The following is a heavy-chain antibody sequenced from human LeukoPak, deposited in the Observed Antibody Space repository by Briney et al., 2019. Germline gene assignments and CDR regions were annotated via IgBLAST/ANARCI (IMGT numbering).Heavy chain of an antibody. CDR1: GYTFTSYG. CDR2: ISANNGDT. Sequence: ASVKVSCKASGYTFTSYGIAWLGPAPGQGLPWMGWISANNGDTSYSQKLQGRVTMTTDTSTNTAYMELRSLTSDDTAVYYCARDPPGLTLGSPGDYWGQGTLVIVSS. V-gene: IGHV1-18*01. J-gene: IGHJ4*02. D-gene: IGHD3-16*01. CDR3: ARDPPGLTLGSPGDY.